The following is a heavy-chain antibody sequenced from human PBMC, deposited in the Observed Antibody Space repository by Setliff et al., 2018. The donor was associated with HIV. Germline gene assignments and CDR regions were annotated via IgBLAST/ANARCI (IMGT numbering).Heavy chain of an antibody. CDR1: GGSISSHY. CDR2: IFSGGST. Sequence: SETLSLTCSVSGGSISSHYWSWIRQPPGKELEWIGYIFSGGSTTYNPSLKSRVTISIDTSKNQFSLKVSSVTAADTAVYYCARGWEWGAPLDYWGQGTLVTVS. V-gene: IGHV4-59*11. CDR3: ARGWEWGAPLDY. D-gene: IGHD1-26*01. J-gene: IGHJ4*02.